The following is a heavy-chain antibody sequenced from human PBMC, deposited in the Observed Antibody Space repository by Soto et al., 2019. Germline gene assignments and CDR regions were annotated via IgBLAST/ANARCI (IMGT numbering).Heavy chain of an antibody. D-gene: IGHD4-4*01. J-gene: IGHJ6*02. CDR1: GFTFYYYA. CDR3: AKDIGNHYYYYYGMDV. Sequence: GGSLRLSCAASGFTFYYYAMHWVRQAPGKGLEWVSGISWNSGSIGYADSVKGRFTISRDNAKNSLYLQMNSLRAEDTALYYCAKDIGNHYYYYYGMDVWGQGTTVTVSS. CDR2: ISWNSGSI. V-gene: IGHV3-9*01.